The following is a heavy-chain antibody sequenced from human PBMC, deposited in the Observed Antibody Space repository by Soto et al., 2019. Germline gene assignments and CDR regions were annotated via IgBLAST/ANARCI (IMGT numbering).Heavy chain of an antibody. CDR1: GGSVSDYD. V-gene: IGHV4-59*08. CDR2: LSSSGAT. J-gene: IGHJ3*02. CDR3: ASNIWNDDAARDGTLNI. D-gene: IGHD1-1*01. Sequence: QMQLEESGPGLVKPSETLSLTCSVSGGSVSDYDWHWIRQSPGKGLEWIGDLSSSGATSYSPPLKSRVTISLDSSKKQLSLKMTSVTAADAALYYRASNIWNDDAARDGTLNIWGQGTQVTVSS.